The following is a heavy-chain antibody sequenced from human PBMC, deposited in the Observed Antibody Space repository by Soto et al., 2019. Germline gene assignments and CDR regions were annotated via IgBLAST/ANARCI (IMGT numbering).Heavy chain of an antibody. CDR3: ASHYDNRGYYYHALDY. J-gene: IGHJ4*02. D-gene: IGHD3-22*01. CDR1: GGTFSSYA. CDR2: IIPIFGTA. V-gene: IGHV1-69*12. Sequence: QVQLVQSGAEVKKPGSSVKVSCKASGGTFSSYAISWVRQAPGQGLEWMGGIIPIFGTADYAQKFQGRVTITADESTSTVNKEVTSLRSVDTSAYSCASHYDNRGYYYHALDYWGQGTLVTVSS.